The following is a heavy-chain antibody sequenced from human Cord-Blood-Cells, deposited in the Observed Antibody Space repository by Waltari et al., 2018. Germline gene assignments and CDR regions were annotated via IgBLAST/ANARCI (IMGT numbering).Heavy chain of an antibody. CDR2: TYYRSKWYN. Sequence: QVQLQPPGPGLVKPSQTLSLTCAISGDRFTSHSAACHWLRQSPSRGLEWLGRTYYRSKWYNDYAVSVKSRITINPDTSKNQFSLQLNSVTPEDTAVYYCARYGTYSSSWYFDYWGQGTLVTVSS. D-gene: IGHD6-13*01. V-gene: IGHV6-1*01. J-gene: IGHJ4*02. CDR1: GDRFTSHSAA. CDR3: ARYGTYSSSWYFDY.